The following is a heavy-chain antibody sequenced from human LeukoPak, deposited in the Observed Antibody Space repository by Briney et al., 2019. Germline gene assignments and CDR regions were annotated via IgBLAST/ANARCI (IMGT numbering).Heavy chain of an antibody. CDR3: AKDRFGDYYFDY. V-gene: IGHV3-23*01. CDR2: ISGSGDDT. D-gene: IGHD3-10*01. Sequence: GGSLRLSCVASGFTFSSCAMSWVRQSPGKGLEWLSTISGSGDDTYSADSVKGRFTSSRDNSRNTLYLQMHSLRAEDTAIYYCAKDRFGDYYFDYWGQGTLVTVSS. J-gene: IGHJ4*02. CDR1: GFTFSSCA.